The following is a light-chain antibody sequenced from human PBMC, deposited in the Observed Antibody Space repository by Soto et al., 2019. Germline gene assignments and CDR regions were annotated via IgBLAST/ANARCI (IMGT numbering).Light chain of an antibody. CDR1: QNIDMY. J-gene: IGKJ1*01. CDR2: KAS. V-gene: IGKV1-5*03. CDR3: QQYSDHWT. Sequence: DIHMTQSPSSLSASVGDTVTITCRASQNIDMYLAWYQQKSGKGPKLLIYKASNLQTGVPSRFSGSGYGTEFTLTISSLQPDDVATYYCQQYSDHWTFGQGTKVDIK.